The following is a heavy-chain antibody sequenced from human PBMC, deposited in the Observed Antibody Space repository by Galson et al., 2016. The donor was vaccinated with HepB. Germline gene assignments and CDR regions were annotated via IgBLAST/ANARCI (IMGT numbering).Heavy chain of an antibody. J-gene: IGHJ4*02. V-gene: IGHV3-23*01. D-gene: IGHD1-26*01. CDR1: GFTFSSYA. CDR2: ISGSGDST. Sequence: SLRLSCAASGFTFSSYAMIWVRQAPGKGLEWVSDISGSGDSTHYRDSVKGRFIISRDNSKNMLSLQMNTLRVEDTAVYYCTKDGNRKDDDWGQGTLVTVSS. CDR3: TKDGNRKDDD.